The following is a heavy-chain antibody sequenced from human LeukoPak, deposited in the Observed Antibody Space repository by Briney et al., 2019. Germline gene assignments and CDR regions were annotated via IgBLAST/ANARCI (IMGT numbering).Heavy chain of an antibody. J-gene: IGHJ5*02. CDR1: GGSFSGYY. V-gene: IGHV4-34*01. Sequence: PSETLSLTCAAYGGSFSGYYWSWIRQPPGKGLEWIGEINHSGSTNYNPSLKSRVTISVDTSKNQFSLKLNSVTAADTAVYYCARGQWEIRFDPWGQGTLVTVSS. CDR3: ARGQWEIRFDP. D-gene: IGHD1-26*01. CDR2: INHSGST.